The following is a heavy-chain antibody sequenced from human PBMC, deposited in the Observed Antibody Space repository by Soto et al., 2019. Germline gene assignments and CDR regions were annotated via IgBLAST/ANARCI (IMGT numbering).Heavy chain of an antibody. Sequence: SLLLSLTCTVSDGSSNSGGYYWNRNRQHPGKGLGWIGYIYNSGSTYYNPSLKSRITISVDTSKNQYSLKLSSVTVADTAVYYCAREEVAYYGSGSYNWFDPCGQGTLVTVSA. CDR1: DGSSNSGGYY. D-gene: IGHD3-10*01. J-gene: IGHJ5*02. V-gene: IGHV4-31*03. CDR2: IYNSGST. CDR3: AREEVAYYGSGSYNWFDP.